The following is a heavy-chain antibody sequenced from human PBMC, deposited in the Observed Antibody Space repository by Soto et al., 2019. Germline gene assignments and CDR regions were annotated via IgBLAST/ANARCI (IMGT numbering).Heavy chain of an antibody. J-gene: IGHJ6*02. Sequence: GGSLRLSCAASGVTFSSDWMNWVRQSPGKGLEWVSRIISGGTRATYADFVKGRFTITRDNAKNTLYLQMHSLTADDTAVYYCARERTSKGGMDIWGQGTTVTVSS. V-gene: IGHV3-74*01. CDR1: GVTFSSDW. CDR3: ARERTSKGGMDI. CDR2: IISGGTRA.